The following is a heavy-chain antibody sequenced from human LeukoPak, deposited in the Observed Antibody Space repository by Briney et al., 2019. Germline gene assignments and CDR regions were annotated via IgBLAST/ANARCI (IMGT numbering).Heavy chain of an antibody. CDR2: INPNSGGT. D-gene: IGHD4-23*01. CDR1: GGTFSSYA. J-gene: IGHJ4*02. V-gene: IGHV1-2*02. Sequence: ASVKVSCKASGGTFSSYAISWVRQAPGQGLEWMGWINPNSGGTNYAQKFQGRVTMTRDTSISTAYMELSRLRSGDPAVYYCARVSTGVAPELAGYWGQGTLVTVSS. CDR3: ARVSTGVAPELAGY.